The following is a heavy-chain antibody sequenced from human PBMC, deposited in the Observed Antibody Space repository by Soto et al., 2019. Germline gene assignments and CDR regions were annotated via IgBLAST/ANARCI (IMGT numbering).Heavy chain of an antibody. CDR2: ISSSSSTT. Sequence: GGSLRLSCAASGFTFSSYSMNWVRQAPGKGLEWVSYISSSSSTTYYANSVKGRFTISRDNSKNTLYLQMNSLRAEDTAVYYCAKESLYCNGGSCCVDFWGQGTLVTVSS. D-gene: IGHD2-15*01. J-gene: IGHJ4*02. V-gene: IGHV3-48*01. CDR3: AKESLYCNGGSCCVDF. CDR1: GFTFSSYS.